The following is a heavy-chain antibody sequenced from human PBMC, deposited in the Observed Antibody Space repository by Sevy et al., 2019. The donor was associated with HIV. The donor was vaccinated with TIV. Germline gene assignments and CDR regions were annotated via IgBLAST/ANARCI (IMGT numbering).Heavy chain of an antibody. CDR1: GFTFSSYS. CDR2: ISSSSSYI. D-gene: IGHD2-2*03. Sequence: GGSLRLSCAASGFTFSSYSMNWVRQAPGKGLEWVSSISSSSSYIYYADSVKGRFNISRDNAKNSLYLQMNSLRAEDTAVYYCAREGGYCSSTSCYWNYYYGMDVWGQGTTVTVSS. CDR3: AREGGYCSSTSCYWNYYYGMDV. J-gene: IGHJ6*02. V-gene: IGHV3-21*01.